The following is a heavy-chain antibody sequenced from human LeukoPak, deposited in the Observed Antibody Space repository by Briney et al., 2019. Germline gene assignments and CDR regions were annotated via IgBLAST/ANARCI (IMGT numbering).Heavy chain of an antibody. CDR3: ARDPGIAAAPLGY. CDR1: GGTFSSYA. V-gene: IGHV1-69*04. J-gene: IGHJ4*02. D-gene: IGHD6-13*01. CDR2: IIPILGIA. Sequence: SVKVSCKASGGTFSSYAISWVRQAPGRGLEWMGRIIPILGIANYAQKFQGRVTITAAKSTSTAYMELSSLRSEDTAVYYCARDPGIAAAPLGYWGQGTLVTVSS.